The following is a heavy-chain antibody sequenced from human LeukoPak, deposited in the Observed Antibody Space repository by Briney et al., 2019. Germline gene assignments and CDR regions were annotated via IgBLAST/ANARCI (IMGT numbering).Heavy chain of an antibody. J-gene: IGHJ4*02. CDR1: GFTFRSYG. Sequence: ETGGSLRLSCAASGFTFRSYGMHWVRQAPGKGLEWVAVIWYDGSNKYYADSVKGRFTISRDNSKNTLYLQMNSLRAEDTAVYYCARDLWEMATGTDYWGQGTLVTVSS. V-gene: IGHV3-33*01. CDR3: ARDLWEMATGTDY. D-gene: IGHD5-24*01. CDR2: IWYDGSNK.